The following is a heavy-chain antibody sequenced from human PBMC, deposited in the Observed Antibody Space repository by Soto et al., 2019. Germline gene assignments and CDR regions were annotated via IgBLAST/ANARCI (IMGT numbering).Heavy chain of an antibody. V-gene: IGHV1-3*01. D-gene: IGHD3-3*01. CDR1: GYTFTSYA. Sequence: RASVKVSCKASGYTFTSYAMHWVRQAPGQRLEWMGWINAGNGNTKYSQKFQGRVTITRDTSASTAYMELSSLRSEDTAVYYCARSTIFVVVIINGPLDYWGQGTLVTVSS. CDR2: INAGNGNT. CDR3: ARSTIFVVVIINGPLDY. J-gene: IGHJ4*02.